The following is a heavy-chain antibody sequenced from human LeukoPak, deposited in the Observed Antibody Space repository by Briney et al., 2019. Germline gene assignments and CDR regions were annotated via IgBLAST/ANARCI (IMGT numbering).Heavy chain of an antibody. CDR1: VYTFTGYY. CDR2: INPNSGGT. Sequence: GASVKVSRTSSVYTFTGYYMHWVRHAPRQGLERMGCINPNSGGTNSAHKFLGRVTMTRDTSISTACMELRRLRSDDTAVYYCARGEHCGGDCYQPDINWFDRWGQGTLVTVSS. CDR3: ARGEHCGGDCYQPDINWFDR. D-gene: IGHD2-21*02. J-gene: IGHJ5*02. V-gene: IGHV1-2*02.